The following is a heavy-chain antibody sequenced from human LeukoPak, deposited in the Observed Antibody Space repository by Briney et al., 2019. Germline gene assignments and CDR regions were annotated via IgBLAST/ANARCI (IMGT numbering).Heavy chain of an antibody. CDR2: ISYDGSNK. V-gene: IGHV3-30*03. CDR3: TTSYGVEFVDY. CDR1: GFTFSSYG. Sequence: GGSLRLSCAASGFTFSSYGMHWVRQAPGKGLEWVAVISYDGSNKYYADSVKGRFTISRDNSKNTLYLQMNSLRAEDTAVYYCTTSYGVEFVDYWGQGTLVTVSS. D-gene: IGHD4-17*01. J-gene: IGHJ4*02.